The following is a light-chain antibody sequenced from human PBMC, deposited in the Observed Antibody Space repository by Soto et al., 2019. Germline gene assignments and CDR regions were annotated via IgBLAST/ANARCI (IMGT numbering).Light chain of an antibody. Sequence: QSALTQPASMSGSPGQSITISCTGTNSDIGAYNSVSWYQQHPGMAPQLMIYDVSYRPSGISSRFSGPKSGNTASLTISGLQAADEADYYCSSYTTSSVRVFGGGTKVTVL. CDR1: NSDIGAYNS. V-gene: IGLV2-14*03. CDR2: DVS. J-gene: IGLJ2*01. CDR3: SSYTTSSVRV.